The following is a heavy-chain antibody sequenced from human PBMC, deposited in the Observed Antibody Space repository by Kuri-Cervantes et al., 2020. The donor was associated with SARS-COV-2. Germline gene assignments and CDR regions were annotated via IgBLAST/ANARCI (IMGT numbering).Heavy chain of an antibody. J-gene: IGHJ4*02. D-gene: IGHD3-22*01. CDR1: GFTFSSYA. CDR2: ISGSGGST. V-gene: IGHV3-23*01. CDR3: AKGTRSSGYYCGLDF. Sequence: GGSLRLSCAASGFTFSSYAMSWVRQAPGKGLEWVSTISGSGGSTYYADSVKGRFTISRDNSKNTLYLQMNSLRADDTAVYYCAKGTRSSGYYCGLDFWGQGTPVTVSS.